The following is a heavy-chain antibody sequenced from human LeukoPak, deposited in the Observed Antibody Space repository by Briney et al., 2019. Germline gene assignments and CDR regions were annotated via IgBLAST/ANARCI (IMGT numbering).Heavy chain of an antibody. CDR1: GFTFSNYE. CDR2: LGSGGYT. V-gene: IGHV3-13*04. J-gene: IGHJ3*02. Sequence: PGGSLRLSCAASGFTFSNYEIHWVRQVPGKGLEWVSALGSGGYTHYAGSVKGRFTVSREGAKNSLYLQMNSLRAGDTAVYYCVRETLGVGAKAFDIWGQGTMVIVSS. CDR3: VRETLGVGAKAFDI. D-gene: IGHD2-8*01.